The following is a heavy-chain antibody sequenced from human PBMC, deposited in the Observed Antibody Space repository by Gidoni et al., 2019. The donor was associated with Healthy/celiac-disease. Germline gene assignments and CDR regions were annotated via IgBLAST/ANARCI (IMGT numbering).Heavy chain of an antibody. J-gene: IGHJ4*02. V-gene: IGHV4-39*01. Sequence: QLQLQESGPGLVKPSETLSLTCTVSGGSISSSSYYWGWIRQPPGKGLEWIGSIYYSGSTYYNPSLKSRVTISVDTSKNQFSLKLSSVTAADTAVYYCARHALTGFGVAHHQSPDYWGQGTLVTVSS. CDR3: ARHALTGFGVAHHQSPDY. CDR1: GGSISSSSYY. D-gene: IGHD3-3*01. CDR2: IYYSGST.